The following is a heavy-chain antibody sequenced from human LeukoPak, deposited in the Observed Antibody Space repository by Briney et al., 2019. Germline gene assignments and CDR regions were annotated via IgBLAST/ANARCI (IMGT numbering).Heavy chain of an antibody. D-gene: IGHD4/OR15-4a*01. J-gene: IGHJ4*02. V-gene: IGHV3-23*01. Sequence: GGSLRLSCAASGFTFDTYAMAWVRQAPGKGLEWVSGISNGGGSTYYADSVKGRFIISRDNSKNTLFLQMNSLRAEDTAVYYCAKDAFDYGQRHFDYWGQGTLVTVSS. CDR3: AKDAFDYGQRHFDY. CDR2: ISNGGGST. CDR1: GFTFDTYA.